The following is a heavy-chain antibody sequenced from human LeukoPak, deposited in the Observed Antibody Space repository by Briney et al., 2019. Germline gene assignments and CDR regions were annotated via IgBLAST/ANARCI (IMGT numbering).Heavy chain of an antibody. J-gene: IGHJ4*02. CDR3: ARWPGGYCSGGSCQSSTYFDY. Sequence: SETLSLTCTVSGGSISSSSYYWSWIRQPPGKGLEWIGEINHSGSTNYNPSLKSRVTISVDTSKNQFSLKLSSVTAADTAVYYCARWPGGYCSGGSCQSSTYFDYWGQGTLVTVSS. D-gene: IGHD2-15*01. CDR2: INHSGST. CDR1: GGSISSSSYY. V-gene: IGHV4-39*07.